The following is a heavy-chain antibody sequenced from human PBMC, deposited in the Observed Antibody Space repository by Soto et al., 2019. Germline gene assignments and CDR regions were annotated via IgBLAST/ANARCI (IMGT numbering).Heavy chain of an antibody. CDR3: TTPLRQWELARDY. J-gene: IGHJ4*02. CDR2: IKSKTDGGTT. D-gene: IGHD1-26*01. V-gene: IGHV3-15*01. Sequence: EVQLVESGGGLVKPGGSLRLSCAASGFTFSNAWMSWVRQAPGKGLEWVGRIKSKTDGGTTDYAAPVKGRFTISRDDSKNTLYLQKNSLKTEDTAVYYCTTPLRQWELARDYWGQGTLVTVSS. CDR1: GFTFSNAW.